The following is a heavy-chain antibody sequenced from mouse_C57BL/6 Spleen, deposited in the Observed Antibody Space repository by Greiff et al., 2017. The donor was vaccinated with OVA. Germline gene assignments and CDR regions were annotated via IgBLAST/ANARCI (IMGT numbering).Heavy chain of an antibody. J-gene: IGHJ2*01. D-gene: IGHD3-1*01. CDR1: GYTFTDYE. Sequence: LVESGAELVRPGASVTLSCKASGYTFTDYEMHWVKQTPVHGLEWIGAIDPETGGTAYNQKFKGKAILTADKSSSTAYMELRSLTSEDSAVYYCTRGLNFDYWGQGTTLTVSS. V-gene: IGHV1-15*01. CDR2: IDPETGGT. CDR3: TRGLNFDY.